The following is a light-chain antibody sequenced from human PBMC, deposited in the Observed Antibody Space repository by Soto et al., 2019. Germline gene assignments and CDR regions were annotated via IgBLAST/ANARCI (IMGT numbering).Light chain of an antibody. V-gene: IGKV1-5*01. J-gene: IGKJ1*01. CDR1: QTISSW. CDR2: DAS. CDR3: QQYNSYSPT. Sequence: DIQMTQSPSTLSGSVGDRVTITCRASQTISSWLAWYQQKPGKAPKLLIYDASNLETGVPSRFSGSGSGTEFTLTISSLQPDDFATYYCQQYNSYSPTFGQGTKVDIK.